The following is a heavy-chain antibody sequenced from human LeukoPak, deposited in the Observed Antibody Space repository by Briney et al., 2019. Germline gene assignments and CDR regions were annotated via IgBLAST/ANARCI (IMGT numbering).Heavy chain of an antibody. CDR1: GFTFSDYY. D-gene: IGHD5-18*01. CDR3: ARDSDTAMVAYYYYGMDV. J-gene: IGHJ6*02. V-gene: IGHV3-11*06. Sequence: GGSLRLSCAASGFTFSDYYMSWIRQAPGKGLEWVSYISSNGSYTNHADSVKGRFTISRDNAKNSLYLQMNSLRAEDTAVYYCARDSDTAMVAYYYYGMDVWGQGTTVTVSS. CDR2: ISSNGSYT.